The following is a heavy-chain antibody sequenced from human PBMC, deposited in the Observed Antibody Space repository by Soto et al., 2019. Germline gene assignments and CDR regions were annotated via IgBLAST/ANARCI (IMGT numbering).Heavy chain of an antibody. V-gene: IGHV1-46*01. CDR1: GYTFTSYY. CDR2: INPSGGST. J-gene: IGHJ6*02. Sequence: QVQLVQSGAEVKKPGASVKVSCKASGYTFTSYYMHWVRQAAGQGLEWMGIINPSGGSTSYAQKFQGRVTMTRDTSTSTVYMELSSLRSEDTAVYYCARVKDIVVDDYYYGMDVWGQGTTVTVSS. CDR3: ARVKDIVVDDYYYGMDV. D-gene: IGHD2-2*01.